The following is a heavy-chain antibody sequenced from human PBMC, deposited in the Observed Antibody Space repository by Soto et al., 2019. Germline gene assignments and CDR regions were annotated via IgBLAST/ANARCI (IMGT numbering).Heavy chain of an antibody. V-gene: IGHV4-61*01. CDR1: GVTVNSGSYY. CDR2: VYYSGTT. J-gene: IGHJ4*01. CDR3: ARDYWSPELRFDY. Sequence: PSEPLSLTCSVSGVTVNSGSYYWSWVRQAPGKGLEWIGHVYYSGTTKYNPSLKSRVTISIDTSNNQFSLKINSVTAADTAIYYCARDYWSPELRFDYWGQGILVTVSS. D-gene: IGHD3-3*01.